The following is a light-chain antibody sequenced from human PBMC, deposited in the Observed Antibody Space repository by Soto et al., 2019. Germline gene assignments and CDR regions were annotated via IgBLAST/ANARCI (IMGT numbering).Light chain of an antibody. CDR2: KAS. Sequence: DIQMTQSPSTLSASVGDRVTITCRASQSISSWLAWYQQKPGKAPKLLIYKASSLESGVPSRFSGSGSGTEFPLTISSLQPDDFATYYCQQYNSYSPYTFGQGTKLEIK. CDR3: QQYNSYSPYT. CDR1: QSISSW. V-gene: IGKV1-5*03. J-gene: IGKJ2*01.